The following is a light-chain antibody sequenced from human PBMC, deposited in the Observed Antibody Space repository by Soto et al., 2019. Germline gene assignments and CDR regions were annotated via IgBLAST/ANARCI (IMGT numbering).Light chain of an antibody. CDR2: DVS. V-gene: IGKV1-5*01. Sequence: DIQMTQSPSTLSASVGDTVTIACLASQSISRWLACYQQKPGRAPKLLIYDVSSLRSGVPSRFSGSGSGTEFTLTISSLQPDDFATYYCQQYNSYSITFGQGTRLEIK. CDR3: QQYNSYSIT. CDR1: QSISRW. J-gene: IGKJ5*01.